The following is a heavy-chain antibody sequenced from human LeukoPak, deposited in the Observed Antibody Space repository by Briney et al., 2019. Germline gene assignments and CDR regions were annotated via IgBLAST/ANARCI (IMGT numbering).Heavy chain of an antibody. Sequence: ASVKVSCKASGYTFTSYYMHWVRQAPGQGLEWMGIINPSGGSTSYAQKFQGRVTMTRDTSTSTVYMELSSLRSEDTAVYYCARVPYNWNYVGGDASPSHFDYWGQGTLVTVSS. CDR2: INPSGGST. D-gene: IGHD1-7*01. CDR3: ARVPYNWNYVGGDASPSHFDY. J-gene: IGHJ4*02. V-gene: IGHV1-46*01. CDR1: GYTFTSYY.